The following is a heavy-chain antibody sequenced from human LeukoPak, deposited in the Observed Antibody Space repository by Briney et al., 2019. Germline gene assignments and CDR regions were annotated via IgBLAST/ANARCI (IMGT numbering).Heavy chain of an antibody. J-gene: IGHJ4*02. CDR3: AKDGVYGSGCCYYFDY. V-gene: IGHV3-23*01. Sequence: GRSLRLSCAASGFTFSGYAMSWVRQAPGKRLDWVSVISGSGGTTYYADSVEGWFTISSNNSKNTLYLQINHLKPEDTAVYYCAKDGVYGSGCCYYFDYWGQGTLVTVSS. CDR1: GFTFSGYA. D-gene: IGHD3-10*01. CDR2: ISGSGGTT.